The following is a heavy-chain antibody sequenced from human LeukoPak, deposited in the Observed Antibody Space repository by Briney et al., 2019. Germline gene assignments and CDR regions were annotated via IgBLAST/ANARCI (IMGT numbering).Heavy chain of an antibody. CDR3: AKGGGSYAFDI. CDR2: ISSSGSTI. CDR1: GFTFSSYE. J-gene: IGHJ3*02. V-gene: IGHV3-48*03. Sequence: GGSLRLSCAASGFTFSSYEMNWVRQAPGRGLEWVSYISSSGSTIYYADSVKGRFTISRDNAKNSLYLQMNSLRAEDTAVYYCAKGGGSYAFDIWGQGTMVTVSS. D-gene: IGHD1-26*01.